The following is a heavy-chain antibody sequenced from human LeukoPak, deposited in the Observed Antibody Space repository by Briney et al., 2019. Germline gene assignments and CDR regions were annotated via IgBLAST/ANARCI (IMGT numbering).Heavy chain of an antibody. CDR3: VREILYCSGGSCYRGPFDN. CDR2: IFHRGGT. CDR1: NDSISSGDYY. D-gene: IGHD2-15*01. J-gene: IGHJ4*02. Sequence: SETLSLTCTVSNDSISSGDYYWNWVRQPPGKGLEWIGYIFHRGGTSYNPSLKSRILFSVDTSQNQFSLKLNSVTAADTAVYYCVREILYCSGGSCYRGPFDNWGQGTLVTVSA. V-gene: IGHV4-30-4*01.